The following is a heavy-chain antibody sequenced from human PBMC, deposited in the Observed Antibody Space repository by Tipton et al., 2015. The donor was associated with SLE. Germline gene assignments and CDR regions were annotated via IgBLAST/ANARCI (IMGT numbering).Heavy chain of an antibody. CDR2: IKKDASEE. Sequence: SLRLSCAASGFTFSRFWMTWVRQAPGKGLEWVANIKKDASEENYVDSVKGRFTISRDNDNNLVYLQMNSLRAEDTAVYYCASIMTTKIRSDGWGQGTTVTVSS. CDR3: ASIMTTKIRSDG. J-gene: IGHJ6*02. V-gene: IGHV3-7*01. D-gene: IGHD3-16*01. CDR1: GFTFSRFW.